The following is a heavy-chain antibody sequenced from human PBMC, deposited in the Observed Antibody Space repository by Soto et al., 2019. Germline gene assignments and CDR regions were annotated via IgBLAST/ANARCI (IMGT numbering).Heavy chain of an antibody. D-gene: IGHD5-12*01. Sequence: EVQLVESGGGLEQPGRSLRLSCAASGFTFDDYAMHWVRQAPGKGLEWVSGISWNSGSIGYADSVKGRFTISRDNAKNSLYLQMNSLRAEDTALYYCAKDMWTNRGYDLDYWGQETLVTVSS. J-gene: IGHJ4*02. CDR2: ISWNSGSI. CDR1: GFTFDDYA. CDR3: AKDMWTNRGYDLDY. V-gene: IGHV3-9*01.